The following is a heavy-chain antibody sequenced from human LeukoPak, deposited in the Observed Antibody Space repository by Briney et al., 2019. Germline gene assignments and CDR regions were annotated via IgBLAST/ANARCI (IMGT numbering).Heavy chain of an antibody. CDR3: AIHIVVVPAAKKKNWFDP. V-gene: IGHV4-34*01. CDR1: GGSFSGYY. Sequence: PSETLSLTCAVYGGSFSGYYWSWIRQPPGKGLEWIGEINHSGSTNYNPSLKSRVTISVDTSKNQFSLKLSSVTAADTAVYYCAIHIVVVPAAKKKNWFDPWGQGTLDTVSS. CDR2: INHSGST. J-gene: IGHJ5*02. D-gene: IGHD2-2*01.